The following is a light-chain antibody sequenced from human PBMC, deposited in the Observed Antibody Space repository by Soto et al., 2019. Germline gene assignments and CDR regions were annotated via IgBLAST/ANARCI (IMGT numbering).Light chain of an antibody. Sequence: EIVMTQSPATLSVSPGERATLSCRASQRVSSNLAWYQQKPGQAPKVLIYGASTRATGIPVRFSGSGSGTEFTLTIHSLQSEDVAVYYCQQYNNWPRWTFGQGTKVEI. CDR2: GAS. V-gene: IGKV3-15*01. CDR3: QQYNNWPRWT. CDR1: QRVSSN. J-gene: IGKJ1*01.